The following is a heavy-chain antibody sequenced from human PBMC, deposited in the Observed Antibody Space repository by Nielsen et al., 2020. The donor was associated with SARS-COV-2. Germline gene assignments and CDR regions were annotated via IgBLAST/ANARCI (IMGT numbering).Heavy chain of an antibody. V-gene: IGHV4-59*12. CDR3: ARDGYGVGAFDI. J-gene: IGHJ3*02. Sequence: SETLSLTCTVSGGSISSYYWSWIRRPPGKGLEWIGYIYYSGSTNYNPSLKSRVTISVDTSKNQFSLKLSSVTAADTAVYYCARDGYGVGAFDIWGQGTMVTVSS. CDR2: IYYSGST. D-gene: IGHD3-22*01. CDR1: GGSISSYY.